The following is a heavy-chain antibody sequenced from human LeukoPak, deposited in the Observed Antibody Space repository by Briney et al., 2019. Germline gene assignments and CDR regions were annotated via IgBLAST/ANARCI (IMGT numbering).Heavy chain of an antibody. CDR2: IYYSGST. V-gene: IGHV4-59*12. CDR1: GGSISSYY. CDR3: ARGLDRITIFGVVIRDAFDI. Sequence: SETLSLTCTVSGGSISSYYWSWIRQPPGKGLEWIGYIYYSGSTNYNPSLKSRVTISVDTSKNQFSLKLSSVTAADTAVYYCARGLDRITIFGVVIRDAFDIWGQGTMVTVSS. D-gene: IGHD3-3*01. J-gene: IGHJ3*02.